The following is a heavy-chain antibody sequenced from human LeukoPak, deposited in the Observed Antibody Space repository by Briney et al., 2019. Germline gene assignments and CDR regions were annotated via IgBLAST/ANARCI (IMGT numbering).Heavy chain of an antibody. J-gene: IGHJ4*02. V-gene: IGHV1-69*06. Sequence: SVKVSCKASGGTFSSYAISWVRQAPGQGLEWMGRIIPIFGTANYAQKFQGRVMITADKSTSTAYMELSSLRSEDTAVYYCARDVASLGEMATTPFDYWGQGTLVTVSS. CDR2: IIPIFGTA. CDR1: GGTFSSYA. D-gene: IGHD5-24*01. CDR3: ARDVASLGEMATTPFDY.